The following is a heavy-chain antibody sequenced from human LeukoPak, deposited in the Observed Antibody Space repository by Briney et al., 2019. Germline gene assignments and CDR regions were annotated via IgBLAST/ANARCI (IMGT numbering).Heavy chain of an antibody. CDR3: ARHRSGPNAFDI. CDR2: IYHSGST. J-gene: IGHJ3*02. V-gene: IGHV4-38-2*01. D-gene: IGHD3-3*01. CDR1: GYSISSGYY. Sequence: SETLSLTCAVSGYSISSGYYWGWIRQPPGKGLEWIGSIYHSGSTYYNLSLKSRVTISVDTSKNQFSLKLSSVTAADTAVYYCARHRSGPNAFDIWGQGTMVTVSS.